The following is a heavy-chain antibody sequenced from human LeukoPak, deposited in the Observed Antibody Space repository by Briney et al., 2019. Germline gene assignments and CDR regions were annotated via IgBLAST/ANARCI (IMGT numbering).Heavy chain of an antibody. J-gene: IGHJ5*02. CDR1: GFTFSSYG. Sequence: PGRSLRLSCAASGFTFSSYGMHWVRQAPGKGLEWVAVISYDGSNKYYADSVKGRFTISRDNSKNTLYLQMNSLRAEDTAVYYCARGHPGWFDPWGQGTLVTVSS. CDR2: ISYDGSNK. V-gene: IGHV3-30*03. CDR3: ARGHPGWFDP.